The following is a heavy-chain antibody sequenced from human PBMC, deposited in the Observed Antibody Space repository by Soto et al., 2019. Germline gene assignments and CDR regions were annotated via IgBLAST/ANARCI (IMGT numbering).Heavy chain of an antibody. D-gene: IGHD3-22*01. CDR1: GYTLTELS. Sequence: ASVKVSCKVSGYTLTELSMHWVRQAPGKGLEWMGGFDPEDGETIYAQKFQGRVTMTEDTSTETAYMELRSLRSEDTAVYYCATVTMIVVGLDAFDIWGQGTMVTVSS. J-gene: IGHJ3*02. CDR3: ATVTMIVVGLDAFDI. CDR2: FDPEDGET. V-gene: IGHV1-24*01.